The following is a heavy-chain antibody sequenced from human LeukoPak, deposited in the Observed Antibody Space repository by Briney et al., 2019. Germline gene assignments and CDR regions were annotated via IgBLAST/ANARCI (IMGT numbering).Heavy chain of an antibody. CDR3: AREVSCSSTSCYTKVDTATDDAFDI. CDR2: INPSGGST. J-gene: IGHJ3*02. CDR1: GYTFTSYY. V-gene: IGHV1-46*03. Sequence: ASVKVSCKASGYTFTSYYMHCVRQAPGQGLEWMGIINPSGGSTTYAQKFQGRVTMPRDTSTSTVYMELSSLRSEDTAVYYCAREVSCSSTSCYTKVDTATDDAFDIWGQGTMVTVSS. D-gene: IGHD2-2*02.